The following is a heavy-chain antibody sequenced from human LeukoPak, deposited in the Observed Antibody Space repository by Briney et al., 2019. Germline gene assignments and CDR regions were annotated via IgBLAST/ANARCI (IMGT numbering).Heavy chain of an antibody. CDR1: GVTFDDYA. CDR2: ISWNSGST. Sequence: GRSLRPSCAASGVTFDDYAMHWVRQAPGKGQEWVSGISWNSGSTGYADSVKGRFTISRDNAKSSLYLQMNSLRAEDTALYYCAKDRTDCSGGSCYSLYYYYYMDVWGKGTTVTVSS. CDR3: AKDRTDCSGGSCYSLYYYYYMDV. J-gene: IGHJ6*03. V-gene: IGHV3-9*01. D-gene: IGHD2-15*01.